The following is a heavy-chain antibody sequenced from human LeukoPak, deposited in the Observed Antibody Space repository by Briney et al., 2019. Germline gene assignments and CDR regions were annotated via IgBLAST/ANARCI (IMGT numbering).Heavy chain of an antibody. J-gene: IGHJ4*02. CDR3: ARVATDRYCSGGSCYSDY. D-gene: IGHD2-15*01. V-gene: IGHV1-69*04. Sequence: PRASVKVSCKASGGTFSIYAISWVRQAPGQGLEWMGRIIPIFGIANYAQKFQGRVTITPDKSTSTAYMELSSLRSEDTAVYYCARVATDRYCSGGSCYSDYWGQGTLVTVSS. CDR1: GGTFSIYA. CDR2: IIPIFGIA.